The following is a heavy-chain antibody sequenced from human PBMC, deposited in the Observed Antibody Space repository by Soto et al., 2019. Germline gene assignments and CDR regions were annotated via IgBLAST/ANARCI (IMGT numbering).Heavy chain of an antibody. CDR2: IYDSGST. CDR1: GGAFSSGSYS. D-gene: IGHD2-21*02. Sequence: SETLSLTCTVSGGAFSSGSYSWSWIRQLPGRGLEWMGYIYDSGSTYYNPSLKSRVFISVDTSKNQFSLKLSSVTAADTAVYYCARWWGQVAYCGGDCYSPPYFDYWGQGTLVTVSS. J-gene: IGHJ4*02. CDR3: ARWWGQVAYCGGDCYSPPYFDY. V-gene: IGHV4-30-4*08.